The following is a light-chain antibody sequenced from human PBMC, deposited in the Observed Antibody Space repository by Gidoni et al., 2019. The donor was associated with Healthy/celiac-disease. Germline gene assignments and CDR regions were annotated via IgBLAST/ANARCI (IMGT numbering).Light chain of an antibody. J-gene: IGKJ4*01. CDR1: QSVSSY. CDR2: DAS. CDR3: QQRSNWPPLT. Sequence: EIVLTQSPATLSSSPGERATLSCRASQSVSSYLAWYQQQPGQAPRLLIYDASNRATGIPARFSGSGSGTDFTLPISSLEPEDFAVYYCQQRSNWPPLTFGRGTKVEIK. V-gene: IGKV3-11*01.